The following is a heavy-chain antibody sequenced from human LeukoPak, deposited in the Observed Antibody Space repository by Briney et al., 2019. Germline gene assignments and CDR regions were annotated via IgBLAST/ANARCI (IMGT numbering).Heavy chain of an antibody. Sequence: GASVKVSCKVSGYTLTELSMHWVRQAPGKGLEWMGGFDPEDGVTIYAQKFQGRVTMTEDTSTDTAYMELSSLRSEDTAVYYCATDGGYDSYYFDYWGQGTLVTVSS. J-gene: IGHJ4*02. D-gene: IGHD5-12*01. CDR1: GYTLTELS. CDR3: ATDGGYDSYYFDY. V-gene: IGHV1-24*01. CDR2: FDPEDGVT.